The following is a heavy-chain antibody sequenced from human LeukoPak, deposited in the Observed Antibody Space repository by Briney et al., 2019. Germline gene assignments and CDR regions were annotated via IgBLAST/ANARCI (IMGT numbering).Heavy chain of an antibody. V-gene: IGHV3-30*19. CDR2: ISYDGSNK. D-gene: IGHD6-13*01. CDR3: ARDNDGAAAGSFDY. J-gene: IGHJ4*02. Sequence: GGSLRLSCAVSGFTVSGDYMSWVRQAPGKGLEWVAVISYDGSNKYYADSVKGRFTISRDNSKNTLYLQMNSLRAEDTAVYYCARDNDGAAAGSFDYWGQGTLVTVSS. CDR1: GFTVSGDY.